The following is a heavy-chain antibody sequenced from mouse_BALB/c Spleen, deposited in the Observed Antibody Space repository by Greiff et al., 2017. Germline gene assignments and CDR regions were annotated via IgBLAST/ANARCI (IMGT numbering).Heavy chain of an antibody. V-gene: IGHV1-18*01. D-gene: IGHD1-1*01. J-gene: IGHJ1*01. Sequence: VQLQQSGPELVKPGASVKISCKTSGYTFTEYTMHWVKQSHGKSLEWIGGINPNNGGTSYNQKFKGKATLTVDKSSSTAYMELRSLTSEDSAVYYCARSIYYYGSSYVDWYFDVWGAGTTVTVSS. CDR1: GYTFTEYT. CDR2: INPNNGGT. CDR3: ARSIYYYGSSYVDWYFDV.